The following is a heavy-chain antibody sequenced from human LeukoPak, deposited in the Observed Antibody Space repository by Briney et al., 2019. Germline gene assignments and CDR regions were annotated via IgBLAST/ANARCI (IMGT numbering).Heavy chain of an antibody. CDR3: TKENYVPDS. Sequence: HTGGSLRLSCVASGYTFSPYWMSWVRQTPGKGLEWVASISNGGGATFYGDSVRGRFTVSRDDAKNSLFLQMNGLRSDDTAVYYLTKENYVPDSRGQGTLVTV. D-gene: IGHD3-10*02. CDR1: GYTFSPYW. CDR2: ISNGGGAT. V-gene: IGHV3-7*03. J-gene: IGHJ5*01.